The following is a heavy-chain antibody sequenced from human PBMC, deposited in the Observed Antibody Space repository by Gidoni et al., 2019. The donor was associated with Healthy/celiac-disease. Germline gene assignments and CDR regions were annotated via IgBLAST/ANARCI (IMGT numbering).Heavy chain of an antibody. CDR1: GYSFTRYW. V-gene: IGHV5-51*03. CDR3: ARSATVVTPRDWLDY. Sequence: EVQLVQSGAEVKKPGESLKISCKGSGYSFTRYWIGWVRQMTGKGLEWMGIIYPGDSDTRYSPSFQGQVTISADKSISTAYLQWSSLKASDTAMYYCARSATVVTPRDWLDYWGQGTLVTVSS. CDR2: IYPGDSDT. J-gene: IGHJ4*02. D-gene: IGHD4-17*01.